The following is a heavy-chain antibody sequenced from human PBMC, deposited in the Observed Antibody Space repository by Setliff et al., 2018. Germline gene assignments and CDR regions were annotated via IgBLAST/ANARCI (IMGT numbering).Heavy chain of an antibody. D-gene: IGHD3-10*01. J-gene: IGHJ4*02. CDR3: AAGTYSSGY. Sequence: PGGSLRLSCAASGFTFPDYAMSWVRQAPGKGLEWVSTIYSGDRSSYYADSVKGRFTISRDNSKNTLYLQMNSLRAEDTAIYFCAAGTYSSGYWGQGTLVTVSS. CDR1: GFTFPDYA. V-gene: IGHV3-23*05. CDR2: IYSGDRSS.